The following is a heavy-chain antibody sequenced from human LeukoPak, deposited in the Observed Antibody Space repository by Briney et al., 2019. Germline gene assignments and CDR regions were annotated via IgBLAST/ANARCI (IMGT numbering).Heavy chain of an antibody. CDR1: GFTFSTYG. V-gene: IGHV3-30*02. CDR3: AKDAIAAAGGPYCFDY. Sequence: GGSLRLSCAPSGFTFSTYGMHWVRQVPGKGLEWVAFIRYDGSNKYYADSVKGRFTISRDNSKNTLYLQMNSLRAEDTAVYDCAKDAIAAAGGPYCFDYWGQGTLVTVSS. D-gene: IGHD6-13*01. J-gene: IGHJ4*02. CDR2: IRYDGSNK.